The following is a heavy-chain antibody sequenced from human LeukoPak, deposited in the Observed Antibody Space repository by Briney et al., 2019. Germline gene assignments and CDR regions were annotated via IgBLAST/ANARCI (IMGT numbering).Heavy chain of an antibody. V-gene: IGHV4-39*07. J-gene: IGHJ4*02. D-gene: IGHD1-1*01. CDR2: IYYSGST. Sequence: PSETLSLTCTVSGGSISSSSYYWGWIRQPPGKGLEWTGSIYYSGSTYYNPSLKSRVTISVDTSKNQFSLKLSSVTAADTAVYYCARDTTRTKFDYWGQGTLVTVSS. CDR3: ARDTTRTKFDY. CDR1: GGSISSSSYY.